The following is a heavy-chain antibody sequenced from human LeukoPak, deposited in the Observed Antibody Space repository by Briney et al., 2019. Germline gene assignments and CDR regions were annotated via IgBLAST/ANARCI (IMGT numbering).Heavy chain of an antibody. V-gene: IGHV3-7*01. Sequence: GGTLRLSCAASGFTFSSHWMSCVSQAPGKGLVCVANIKQDGSEKYYVDAVKRRFTISRDNSKNTLYLQMNSLRAQDTAVYYFAKDRFPVLRYFVGGFDYWGQGTLVTVSS. CDR1: GFTFSSHW. D-gene: IGHD3-9*01. CDR3: AKDRFPVLRYFVGGFDY. J-gene: IGHJ4*02. CDR2: IKQDGSEK.